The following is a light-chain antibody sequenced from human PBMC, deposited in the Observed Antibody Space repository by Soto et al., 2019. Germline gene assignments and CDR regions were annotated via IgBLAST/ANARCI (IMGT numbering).Light chain of an antibody. CDR2: AAS. J-gene: IGKJ1*01. CDR3: QQSFSTLWT. V-gene: IGKV1-39*01. Sequence: DIQVTQSPSSLSASVGDRVTITCRASQNINHYLNWYQQKPGKAPQLLIYAASSLQSGVPSRFSGSGSGTDFTLTISSLQPEDFATYYCQQSFSTLWTFGQGTKVEIK. CDR1: QNINHY.